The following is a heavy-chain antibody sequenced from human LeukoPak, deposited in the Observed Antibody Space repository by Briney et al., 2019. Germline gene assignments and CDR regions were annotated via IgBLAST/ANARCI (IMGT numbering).Heavy chain of an antibody. CDR2: INPNTGGT. CDR1: GYTFTDYY. J-gene: IGHJ4*02. V-gene: IGHV1-2*02. CDR3: ARGYRGSGPLDYFDY. D-gene: IGHD6-25*01. Sequence: ASVTVSCKASGYTFTDYYIHWVRQAPGQGLEWMGWINPNTGGTNSAQKFQGRVTMTRDTSISTAYMDLSRLRSDDTAVYYCARGYRGSGPLDYFDYWGQGTLVTVSS.